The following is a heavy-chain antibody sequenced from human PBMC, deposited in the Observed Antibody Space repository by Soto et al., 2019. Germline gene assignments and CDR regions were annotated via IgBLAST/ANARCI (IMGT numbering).Heavy chain of an antibody. CDR2: IVPLFGTT. CDR1: GGNFTSYA. D-gene: IGHD6-13*01. Sequence: QVQLVQSGAEVTKPGSSVKVSCKASGGNFTSYAISWVRQAPGQGLEFMGGIVPLFGTTNYAHKFRGRVTVTADESTSTVYMEMSSLRSEDTAVYYCAKASGRSWYNWFDPWGQGTLVTVST. J-gene: IGHJ5*02. CDR3: AKASGRSWYNWFDP. V-gene: IGHV1-69*01.